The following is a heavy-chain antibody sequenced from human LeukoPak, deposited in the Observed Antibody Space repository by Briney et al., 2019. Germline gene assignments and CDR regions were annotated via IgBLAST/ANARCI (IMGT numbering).Heavy chain of an antibody. D-gene: IGHD3-10*01. CDR2: ISAYNGNT. Sequence: ASVKVSCKASGYTFTSYGISWVRQAPGQGLEWMGWISAYNGNTNYAQKLQGRVTMTTDTSTSTAYMELRSLRSDDTAVYYCARMDSMVRGVIRWFDPWGQETLVTVSS. J-gene: IGHJ5*02. V-gene: IGHV1-18*01. CDR1: GYTFTSYG. CDR3: ARMDSMVRGVIRWFDP.